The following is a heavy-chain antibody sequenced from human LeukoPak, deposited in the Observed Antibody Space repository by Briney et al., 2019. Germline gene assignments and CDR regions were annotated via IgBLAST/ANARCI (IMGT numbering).Heavy chain of an antibody. V-gene: IGHV1-18*01. CDR2: NTVKNGYT. Sequence: ASVKVSCKAAGYTFTSHGFIWLRQAPGQGPEWMGWNTVKNGYTKYAQELQGRVTMTTDTSTSTAYMELRSLRSDDTAVYYCAKVHCISTNCNRIWTYFDYWGQGTLVAVSS. CDR1: GYTFTSHG. J-gene: IGHJ4*02. CDR3: AKVHCISTNCNRIWTYFDY. D-gene: IGHD2-2*01.